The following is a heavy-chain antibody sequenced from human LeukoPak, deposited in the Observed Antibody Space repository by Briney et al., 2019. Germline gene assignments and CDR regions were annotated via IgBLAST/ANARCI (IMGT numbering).Heavy chain of an antibody. Sequence: SETLSLTCTVSGGSISSYYWSWIRQPPGKGLEWIGYIYYSGSTNYNPSLKSRVTISVDTSKNQFSLKLSSVTAADTAVYYCARVLDSSGYYYSDAVYFDYWGQGTLVTVSS. D-gene: IGHD3-22*01. CDR1: GGSISSYY. CDR3: ARVLDSSGYYYSDAVYFDY. CDR2: IYYSGST. J-gene: IGHJ4*02. V-gene: IGHV4-59*01.